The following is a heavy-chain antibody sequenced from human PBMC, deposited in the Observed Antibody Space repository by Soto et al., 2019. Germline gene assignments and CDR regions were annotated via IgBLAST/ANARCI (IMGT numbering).Heavy chain of an antibody. CDR3: ARDGVEAGLYFDH. Sequence: EVQLVESGGGLVQPGGSLRLSCAASGFTFSDYWMNWVRQAPGKGLEWVASIKYDGREKDYVDSVKGRFTISRDNAQNSLYLQMASLRAEDTAVYYCARDGVEAGLYFDHWGQGTPVTVSS. D-gene: IGHD6-13*01. V-gene: IGHV3-7*05. CDR2: IKYDGREK. J-gene: IGHJ4*02. CDR1: GFTFSDYW.